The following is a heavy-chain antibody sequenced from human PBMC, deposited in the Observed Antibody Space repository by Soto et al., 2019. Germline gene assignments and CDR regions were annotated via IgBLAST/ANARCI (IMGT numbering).Heavy chain of an antibody. CDR1: GFTFSSYY. CDR3: ARYGSSAGFDI. J-gene: IGHJ3*02. CDR2: IKQDGSEK. V-gene: IGHV3-7*01. Sequence: EVQLVESGGGSVQPGGSLRLSCAASGFTFSSYYMSWVRQPPGKGLEWVANIKQDGSEKYYVDSVKGRFTISRDNAKNSLYLQMNSLRAEDTAVYYCARYGSSAGFDIWGQGAMVTVSS. D-gene: IGHD4-17*01.